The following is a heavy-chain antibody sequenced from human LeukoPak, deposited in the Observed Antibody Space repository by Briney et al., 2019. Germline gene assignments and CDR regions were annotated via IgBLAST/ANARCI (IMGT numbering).Heavy chain of an antibody. J-gene: IGHJ2*01. D-gene: IGHD3-22*01. CDR3: ARDYYDSSGPEPGYFDL. V-gene: IGHV4-34*01. CDR2: INHSGST. CDR1: GGSFSGYY. Sequence: SETLSLTCAVYGGSFSGYYWSWIRQPPGKGLEWIGEINHSGSTNYNPSLKSRVTISVDTSKNQFSLKLSSVTAADTAVYYCARDYYDSSGPEPGYFDLWGRGTLVTVSS.